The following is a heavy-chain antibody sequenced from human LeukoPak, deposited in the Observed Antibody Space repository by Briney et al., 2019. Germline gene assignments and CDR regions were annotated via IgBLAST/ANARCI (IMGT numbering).Heavy chain of an antibody. Sequence: GGSLRLSCAASGFTFSSYAMHWVRQAPGKGLEYVSAISINGGTTYYANSVKGRFTISRDNSKNTLYLQMGSLRAEDMAVYYCAKGYSSSWYWYFDLWGRGTLVTISS. V-gene: IGHV3-64*01. J-gene: IGHJ2*01. CDR2: ISINGGTT. D-gene: IGHD6-13*01. CDR3: AKGYSSSWYWYFDL. CDR1: GFTFSSYA.